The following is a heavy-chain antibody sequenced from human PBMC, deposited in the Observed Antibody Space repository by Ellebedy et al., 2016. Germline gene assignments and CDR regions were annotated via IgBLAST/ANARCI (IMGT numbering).Heavy chain of an antibody. V-gene: IGHV3-21*01. CDR1: GFNFNVAG. CDR3: RQGHYADF. Sequence: GESLKISXAASGFNFNVAGMTWVRQAPGKGLEWVAIIVFSGTAAYYSDSAKGRFIISRDSSKNSVYLRMNNLRVEDTAVYYCRQGHYADFWGQGTLVTVSS. CDR2: IVFSGTAA. J-gene: IGHJ4*02.